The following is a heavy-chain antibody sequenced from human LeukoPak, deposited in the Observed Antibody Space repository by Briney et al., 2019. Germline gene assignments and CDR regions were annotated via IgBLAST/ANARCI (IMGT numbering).Heavy chain of an antibody. Sequence: GGSLRLSCAASRFTFSSFGMHWVRQAPGKGVEWVAVISYDGSNKYYVDSVKGRLTISRDNSKNTLFLEMNSLKAEDTAVYYCASPISSICYVALHYWGQGTLVTVSS. CDR2: ISYDGSNK. J-gene: IGHJ4*02. V-gene: IGHV3-30*03. D-gene: IGHD6-13*01. CDR1: RFTFSSFG. CDR3: ASPISSICYVALHY.